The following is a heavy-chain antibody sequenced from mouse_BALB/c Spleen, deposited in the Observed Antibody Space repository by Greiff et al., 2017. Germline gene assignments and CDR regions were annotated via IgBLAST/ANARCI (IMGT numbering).Heavy chain of an antibody. D-gene: IGHD1-1*01. CDR2: IYPGNSDT. V-gene: IGHV1-5*01. Sequence: VQLKESGTVLARPGASVKMSCKASGYTFTSYWMHWVKQRPGQGLEWIGAIYPGNSDTSYNQKFKGKAKLTAVTSTSTAYMELSSLTNEDSAVYYCTEGHYYGSRGFAYWGQGTLVTVSA. CDR1: GYTFTSYW. CDR3: TEGHYYGSRGFAY. J-gene: IGHJ3*01.